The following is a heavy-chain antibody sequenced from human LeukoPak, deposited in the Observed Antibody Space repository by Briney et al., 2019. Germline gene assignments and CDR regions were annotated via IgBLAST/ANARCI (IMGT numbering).Heavy chain of an antibody. CDR1: GFAFSTYA. CDR2: ISSSGGST. V-gene: IGHV3-23*01. CDR3: AKDPRGGYGYYANWFDP. D-gene: IGHD4-17*01. J-gene: IGHJ5*02. Sequence: GGSLRLSCAASGFAFSTYAMSWVRQAPGKGLEWVSAISSSGGSTYYADSVKGRFTISRDNSKNTLYLQMNSLRPEDTAVYYCAKDPRGGYGYYANWFDPWGQGTLVTVSS.